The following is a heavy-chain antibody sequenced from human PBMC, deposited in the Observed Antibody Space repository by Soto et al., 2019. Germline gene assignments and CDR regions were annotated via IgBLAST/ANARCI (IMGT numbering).Heavy chain of an antibody. CDR1: GFTFSSYW. CDR2: INGDGIST. CDR3: ARISQGTYCRGGKCYSDY. Sequence: EVQLVESGGDLVQPGGSLRLSCAASGFTFSSYWMHWVRQDPEKGLVWVSRINGDGISTSYADSVKGRFTISRDNDKDTLYLHISSLGAEDTAVYYCARISQGTYCRGGKCYSDYWGQGTLVTVSS. D-gene: IGHD2-15*01. V-gene: IGHV3-74*01. J-gene: IGHJ4*02.